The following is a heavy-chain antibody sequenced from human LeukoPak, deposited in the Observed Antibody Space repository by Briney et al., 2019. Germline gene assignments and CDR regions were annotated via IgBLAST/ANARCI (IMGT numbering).Heavy chain of an antibody. CDR2: IYSGGST. CDR3: ARGPTVQEDLDY. V-gene: IGHV3-66*01. J-gene: IGHJ4*02. Sequence: GGSLRLSCAASGITVSSNDMSWVRQAPGKGLEWVSVIYSGGSTYYADSVKGRFTISRDISKNTLYLQMNSLGAEDTAVYYCARGPTVQEDLDYWGQGTLVTVSS. CDR1: GITVSSND.